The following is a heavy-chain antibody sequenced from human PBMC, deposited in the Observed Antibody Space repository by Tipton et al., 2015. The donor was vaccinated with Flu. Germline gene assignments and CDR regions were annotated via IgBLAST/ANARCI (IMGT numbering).Heavy chain of an antibody. J-gene: IGHJ4*02. D-gene: IGHD3-3*01. CDR3: ARDRDYDFWSGYWWGYYFDY. Sequence: SLRLSCAASGFTFSSYWMSWVRQAPGKGLEWVANIKQDGSEKYYVDSVKGRFTISRDNAKNSLYLQMNSLRAEDTAVYYCARDRDYDFWSGYWWGYYFDYWGQGTLVTVPS. V-gene: IGHV3-7*01. CDR2: IKQDGSEK. CDR1: GFTFSSYW.